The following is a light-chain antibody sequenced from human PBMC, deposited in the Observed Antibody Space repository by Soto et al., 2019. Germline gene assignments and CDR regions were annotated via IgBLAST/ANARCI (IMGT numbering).Light chain of an antibody. CDR1: QSISSF. Sequence: DIQMTQSPSSLSVSVGDRVTITCRASQSISSFLNWYQQKPGRAPKLLIYTSSNLQSGVPSRFSGSGSGTDFTLTISSLQPEAFATYYCQQSYSTPYTVGQGTKLEIK. V-gene: IGKV1-39*01. CDR2: TSS. J-gene: IGKJ2*01. CDR3: QQSYSTPYT.